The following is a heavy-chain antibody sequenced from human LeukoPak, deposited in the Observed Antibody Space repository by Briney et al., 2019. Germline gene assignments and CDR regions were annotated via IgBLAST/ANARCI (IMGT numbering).Heavy chain of an antibody. Sequence: SQTLSLTCTVSGGSISSGGYSWSWIRQHPGKGLEWIGYIYYSGSTYYNPSLKSRVTISVDTSKNQFSLKLSSVTAADTAVYYCARDRGVGRYYYYYMDVWGKGTTVTVSS. D-gene: IGHD3-16*02. CDR1: GGSISSGGYS. J-gene: IGHJ6*03. V-gene: IGHV4-31*03. CDR3: ARDRGVGRYYYYYMDV. CDR2: IYYSGST.